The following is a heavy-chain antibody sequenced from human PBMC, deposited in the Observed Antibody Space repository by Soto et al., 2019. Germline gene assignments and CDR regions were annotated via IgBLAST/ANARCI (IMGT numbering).Heavy chain of an antibody. CDR2: ISSNGGST. CDR3: ARVATVTTGGGFDY. D-gene: IGHD4-17*01. CDR1: GFTFSSYA. V-gene: IGHV3-64*01. Sequence: EVQLVESGGGLVQPGGSLRLSCAASGFTFSSYAMHWVRQAPGKGLEYVSAISSNGGSTYYANSVKGRFTISRDNSKNTLYLQMGRLRAEDMAVYYCARVATVTTGGGFDYWGQGTLVTVSS. J-gene: IGHJ4*02.